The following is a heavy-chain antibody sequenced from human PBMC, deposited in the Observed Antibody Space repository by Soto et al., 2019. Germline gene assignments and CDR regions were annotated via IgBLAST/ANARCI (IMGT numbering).Heavy chain of an antibody. Sequence: GGSLRLSCAASGFTFSDYTMNWVRQAPGKGLEWVSSISRSGIYLYNVDSVKGRFTISRDNAENSLYLQLNSLRAEDTAVYYCARDRYGEYRLASSGQGTLDPVSS. V-gene: IGHV3-21*01. J-gene: IGHJ4*02. CDR2: ISRSGIYL. D-gene: IGHD4-17*01. CDR3: ARDRYGEYRLAS. CDR1: GFTFSDYT.